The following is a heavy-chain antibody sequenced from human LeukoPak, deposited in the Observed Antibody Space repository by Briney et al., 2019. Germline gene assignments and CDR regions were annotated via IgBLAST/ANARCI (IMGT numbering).Heavy chain of an antibody. CDR1: GGTFSSYA. CDR3: ARLKAEYSRRHPGAFDI. CDR2: IIPIFGTA. Sequence: SVKVSCKASGGTFSSYAISWVRQAPGQGLEWMGGIIPIFGTANYAQKFQGRVTITADESTSTAYMELSSLRSEDTAVYYCARLKAEYSRRHPGAFDIWGQGTMVTVSS. V-gene: IGHV1-69*01. J-gene: IGHJ3*02. D-gene: IGHD6-6*01.